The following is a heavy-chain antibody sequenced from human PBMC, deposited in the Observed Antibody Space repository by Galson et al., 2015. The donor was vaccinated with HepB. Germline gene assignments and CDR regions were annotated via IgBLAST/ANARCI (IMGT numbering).Heavy chain of an antibody. J-gene: IGHJ5*02. Sequence: CAISGDSVSSNSAAWNWIRQSPSRGLEWLGRTYYRSKWYNDYAVSVKSRITINPDTSKNQFSLQLNSVTPEDTAVYYCASSVAAEDVSWLDPWGQGTLVTVSS. CDR1: GDSVSSNSAA. CDR2: TYYRSKWYN. CDR3: ASSVAAEDVSWLDP. V-gene: IGHV6-1*01. D-gene: IGHD6-13*01.